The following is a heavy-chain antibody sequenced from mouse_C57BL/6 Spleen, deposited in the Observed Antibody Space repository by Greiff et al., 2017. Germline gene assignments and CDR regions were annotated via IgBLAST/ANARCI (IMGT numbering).Heavy chain of an antibody. Sequence: EVKLVESEGGLVQPGSSMKLSCTASGFTVSDYYMAWVRQVPEKGLEWVANINYDGSSTYYLDSLKSRFIISRDNAKNILYLQMSSLKSEDTATYYCARGYYGSSYYWYFDVWGTGTTVTVSS. CDR2: INYDGSST. CDR3: ARGYYGSSYYWYFDV. D-gene: IGHD1-1*01. J-gene: IGHJ1*03. V-gene: IGHV5-16*01. CDR1: GFTVSDYY.